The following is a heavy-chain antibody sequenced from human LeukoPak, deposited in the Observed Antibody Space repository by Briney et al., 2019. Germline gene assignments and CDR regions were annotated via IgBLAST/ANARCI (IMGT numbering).Heavy chain of an antibody. CDR3: AKTRGLRSMFGAFDI. Sequence: PGGSLRLSCAASGFTFSSYGMHWVRQAPGKGLEWVAVISYDGSNKYYADSVKGRFTISRDNSKNTLYLQMNSLRAEDTAVYYCAKTRGLRSMFGAFDIWGQGTMVTVSS. CDR2: ISYDGSNK. CDR1: GFTFSSYG. V-gene: IGHV3-30*18. D-gene: IGHD3-3*01. J-gene: IGHJ3*02.